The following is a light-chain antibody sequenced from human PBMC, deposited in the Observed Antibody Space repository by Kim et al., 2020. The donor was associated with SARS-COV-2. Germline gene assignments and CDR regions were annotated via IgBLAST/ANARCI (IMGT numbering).Light chain of an antibody. CDR3: SSYSSTNFAV. Sequence: GQSITISCTGTRTDVGGYDYVSWYQQHPGKAPKLIIYAVTQRPSGVSNHFSASKSANTASLTISGLQAEDEADYYCSSYSSTNFAVFGGGTQLTVL. V-gene: IGLV2-14*04. J-gene: IGLJ2*01. CDR2: AVT. CDR1: RTDVGGYDY.